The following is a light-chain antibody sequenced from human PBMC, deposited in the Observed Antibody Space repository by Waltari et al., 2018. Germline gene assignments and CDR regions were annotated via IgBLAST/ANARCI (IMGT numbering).Light chain of an antibody. V-gene: IGKV1-33*01. CDR2: DAS. CDR3: QQYEEVYT. CDR1: QDIKTY. J-gene: IGKJ2*01. Sequence: DIQMTQSPSSLSASVGDRVTITCQASQDIKTYLNWYQQKPGKAPKVLIYDASNVETGVSSRFSGSGDGTDFCFTISSLQPEDIATYYCQQYEEVYTFGQVTKLEIK.